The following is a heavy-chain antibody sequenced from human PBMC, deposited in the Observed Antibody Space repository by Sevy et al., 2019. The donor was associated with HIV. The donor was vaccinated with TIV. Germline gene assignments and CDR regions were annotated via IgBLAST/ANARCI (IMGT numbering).Heavy chain of an antibody. V-gene: IGHV4-38-2*01. CDR1: GYSISSRYY. CDR2: LYYSGST. Sequence: SETLSLTCAVSGYSISSRYYWGWVRQPPGEGLEWIASLYYSGSTYYNPSLRSRVTISLDTSENQFSLKLTSVTAADTAVYYCASDITSNWLFFDYWGQGILVTVSS. CDR3: ASDITSNWLFFDY. D-gene: IGHD6-13*01. J-gene: IGHJ4*02.